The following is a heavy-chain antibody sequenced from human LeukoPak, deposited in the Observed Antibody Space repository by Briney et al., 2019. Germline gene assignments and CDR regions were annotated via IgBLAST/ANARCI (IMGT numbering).Heavy chain of an antibody. Sequence: GGSLRLSCTASGFTVSSHYMSWVRQAPGKGLEWVSVIYSGGGTYYADSVKGRFTISRDNSKNTLYLQMSSLRAEDTAVYYCARGGDYDFWSGYSPAYYYYMDVWGKGTTVTVSS. J-gene: IGHJ6*03. CDR1: GFTVSSHY. D-gene: IGHD3-3*01. CDR3: ARGGDYDFWSGYSPAYYYYMDV. V-gene: IGHV3-53*01. CDR2: IYSGGGT.